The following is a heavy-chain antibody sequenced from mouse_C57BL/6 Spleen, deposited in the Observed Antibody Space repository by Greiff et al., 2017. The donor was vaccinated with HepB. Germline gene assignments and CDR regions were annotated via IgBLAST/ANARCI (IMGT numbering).Heavy chain of an antibody. J-gene: IGHJ3*01. CDR1: GYAFTNYL. Sequence: VQLQQSGAELVRPGTSVKVSCKASGYAFTNYLIEWVKQRPGQGLEWIGVINPGSGGTNYNEKFKGKATLTADKSSSTAYMQLSSLTYEDSAVYFCARRDGPYGGFAYWGQRTLVTVSA. V-gene: IGHV1-54*01. D-gene: IGHD1-1*01. CDR2: INPGSGGT. CDR3: ARRDGPYGGFAY.